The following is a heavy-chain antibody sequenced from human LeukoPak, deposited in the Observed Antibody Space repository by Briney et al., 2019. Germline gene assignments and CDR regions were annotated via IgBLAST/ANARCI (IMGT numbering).Heavy chain of an antibody. V-gene: IGHV3-9*01. CDR2: INWNSGGI. CDR3: ARATGSGLYDAFDI. CDR1: GFNFDDYA. J-gene: IGHJ3*02. D-gene: IGHD3-10*01. Sequence: GGSLRLSCAASGFNFDDYAVHWVRPAPGKGLEWVSGINWNSGGIGYADSVKGRFTISRDNAKNSLYLQMNSLRAEDTALYYCARATGSGLYDAFDIWGQGTMVTVSS.